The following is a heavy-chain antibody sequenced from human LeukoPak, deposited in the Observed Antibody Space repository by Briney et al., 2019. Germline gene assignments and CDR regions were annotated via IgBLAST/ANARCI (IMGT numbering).Heavy chain of an antibody. Sequence: PSETLSLTCAVYGGSFSGYYWSWIRQPPGKGLEWIGENNHSGSTNYNPSLKSRVTISVDTSKNQFSLKLSSVTAADTAVYYCARGRLYNWNGKGLSWFDPWGQGTLVTVSS. CDR1: GGSFSGYY. CDR2: NNHSGST. D-gene: IGHD1-1*01. V-gene: IGHV4-34*01. J-gene: IGHJ5*02. CDR3: ARGRLYNWNGKGLSWFDP.